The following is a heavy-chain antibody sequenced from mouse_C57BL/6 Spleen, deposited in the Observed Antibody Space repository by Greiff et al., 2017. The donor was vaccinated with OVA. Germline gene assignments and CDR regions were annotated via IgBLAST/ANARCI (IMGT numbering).Heavy chain of an antibody. CDR3: ARDRFSWFAY. J-gene: IGHJ3*01. CDR2: ISSGSSTI. V-gene: IGHV5-17*01. Sequence: EVKLMESGGGLVKPGGSLKLSCAASGFTFSDYGMHWVRQAPEKGLEWVAYISSGSSTIYYADTVKGRFTISRDNAKNTLFLQMTSLRSEDTAMYYCARDRFSWFAYWGQGTLVTVSA. CDR1: GFTFSDYG.